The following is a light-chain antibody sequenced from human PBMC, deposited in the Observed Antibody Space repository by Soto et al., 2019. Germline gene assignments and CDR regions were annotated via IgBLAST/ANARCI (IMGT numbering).Light chain of an antibody. CDR1: SSNIGTGYD. V-gene: IGLV1-40*01. CDR3: RRYDSSLRGSGV. CDR2: GNN. Sequence: QSVLTQPPSVSGAPGQRVTISCTGSSSNIGTGYDVHWYQQLPGTAPKLLIYGNNNRPSGVPDRFSGSKSGTSASLAITGLQAEDEADYYCRRYDSSLRGSGVFGGGTKLTVL. J-gene: IGLJ2*01.